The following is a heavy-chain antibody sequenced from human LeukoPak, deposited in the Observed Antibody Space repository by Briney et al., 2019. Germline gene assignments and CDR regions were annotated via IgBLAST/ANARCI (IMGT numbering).Heavy chain of an antibody. CDR2: IFGSGGGT. CDR3: AKTTTGYSSGRSPGWPADL. Sequence: GGYLRLSWAAPGCTFSSYAMYWVRQAPGRGLEWVSGIFGSGGGTHYADSVKGRFTISRDNSKHTVYLQMNSLRAEDTALYYCAKTTTGYSSGRSPGWPADLWGQGTLVTVSS. D-gene: IGHD6-19*01. V-gene: IGHV3-23*01. CDR1: GCTFSSYA. J-gene: IGHJ5*02.